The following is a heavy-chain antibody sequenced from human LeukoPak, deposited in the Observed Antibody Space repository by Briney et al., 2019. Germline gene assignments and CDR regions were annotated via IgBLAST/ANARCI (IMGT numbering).Heavy chain of an antibody. CDR1: GYIFTSYW. J-gene: IGHJ4*02. CDR2: IDPSDSYT. CDR3: ARRVGGYSYGIIDY. V-gene: IGHV5-10-1*01. Sequence: NPGESLKISCKGSGYIFTSYWIGWVRQLPGKGLEWMGRIDPSDSYTNYSPSFQGHVTISADKSISTAYLQWSSLKASDTAMYYCARRVGGYSYGIIDYWGQGTLVTVSS. D-gene: IGHD5-18*01.